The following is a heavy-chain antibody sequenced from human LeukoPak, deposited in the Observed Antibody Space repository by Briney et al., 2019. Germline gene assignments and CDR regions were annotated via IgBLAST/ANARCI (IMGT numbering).Heavy chain of an antibody. Sequence: SETLSLTCTVSGYSISSGYYWGWIRQPPGKGLEWIGSIYHSGSTYYNPSLKSRVTISVDTSKNQFSLKLSSVTAVDTAVYYCASSLWSGYYAKFDPWGQGTLVTVSS. J-gene: IGHJ5*02. D-gene: IGHD3-3*01. CDR3: ASSLWSGYYAKFDP. CDR2: IYHSGST. CDR1: GYSISSGYY. V-gene: IGHV4-38-2*02.